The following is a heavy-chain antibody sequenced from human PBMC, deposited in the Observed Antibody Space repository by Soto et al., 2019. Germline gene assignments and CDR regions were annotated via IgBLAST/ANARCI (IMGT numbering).Heavy chain of an antibody. CDR1: GFSLSNARMG. CDR2: IFSNDEK. CDR3: ARIRRPIAVAGDAEYFQH. V-gene: IGHV2-26*01. J-gene: IGHJ1*01. D-gene: IGHD6-19*01. Sequence: QVTLKESGPVLVKPTETLTLTCTVSGFSLSNARMGVSWIRQPPGKALEWLAHIFSNDEKSYSTSLKSRLTISKDPFKIQEXLTMTNMDPVDTATYYCARIRRPIAVAGDAEYFQHWGQGTLVTVSS.